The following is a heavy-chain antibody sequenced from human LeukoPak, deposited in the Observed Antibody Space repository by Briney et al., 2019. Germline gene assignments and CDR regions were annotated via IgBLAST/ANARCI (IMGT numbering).Heavy chain of an antibody. CDR2: IYTSGST. CDR3: ARAGRMAEPGTCDI. J-gene: IGHJ3*02. V-gene: IGHV4-59*10. CDR1: GGSFSGYY. D-gene: IGHD6-19*01. Sequence: SETLSLTCAVYGGSFSGYYWSWIRQPAGKGLEWIGRIYTSGSTDYNPSLKSRVTMSIDTSKNQFSLKLSSVTSADTAVYYCARAGRMAEPGTCDIWRQGTMDRVSS.